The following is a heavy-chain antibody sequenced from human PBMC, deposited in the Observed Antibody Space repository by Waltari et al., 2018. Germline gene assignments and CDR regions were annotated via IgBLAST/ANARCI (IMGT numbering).Heavy chain of an antibody. J-gene: IGHJ3*01. CDR1: EFIVRNNY. CDR3: ATLGAYLGAFEV. D-gene: IGHD3-16*01. V-gene: IGHV3-53*02. Sequence: EVQRVETGGAWIHPGGSLRLACAASEFIVRNNYMAWVRQATGKGLEWVSVIYAGGGSDSADSVRGRFTISRDNSKNTLYLEMNALRPSDPAVYYCATLGAYLGAFEVWGRGTMVTVSS. CDR2: IYAGGGS.